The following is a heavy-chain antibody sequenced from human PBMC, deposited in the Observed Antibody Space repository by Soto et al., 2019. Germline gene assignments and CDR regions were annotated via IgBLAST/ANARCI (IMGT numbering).Heavy chain of an antibody. CDR1: GYTFTSYD. D-gene: IGHD5-12*01. CDR3: ARSEMATIVYYFDY. J-gene: IGHJ4*02. CDR2: MNPNSGGT. V-gene: IGHV1-2*04. Sequence: ASVKVSCKASGYTFTSYDINRVRQATGQGLEWMGWMNPNSGGTNYAQKFQGWVTMTRNTSISTAYMELSRLRSDDTAVYYCARSEMATIVYYFDYWGQGTLVTVSS.